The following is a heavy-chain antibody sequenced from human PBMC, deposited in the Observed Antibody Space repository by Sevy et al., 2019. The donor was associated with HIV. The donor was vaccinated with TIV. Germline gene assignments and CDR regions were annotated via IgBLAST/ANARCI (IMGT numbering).Heavy chain of an antibody. Sequence: GGSLRLSCAASGFTFISYVMSWVRQAPGKVLEWVSAISGSGDRTYCADSVKGRFTISRDNSKNTLSLQMTSLRAEDTAVYYCAKVRDIVVIPAPNFDYWGQGTLVTVSS. CDR2: ISGSGDRT. J-gene: IGHJ4*02. CDR1: GFTFISYV. CDR3: AKVRDIVVIPAPNFDY. D-gene: IGHD2-2*01. V-gene: IGHV3-23*01.